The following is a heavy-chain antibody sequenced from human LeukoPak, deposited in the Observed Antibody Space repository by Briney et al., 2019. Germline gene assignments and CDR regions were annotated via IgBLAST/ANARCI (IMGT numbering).Heavy chain of an antibody. D-gene: IGHD5-18*01. CDR1: GYTFTSYY. V-gene: IGHV1-46*01. J-gene: IGHJ5*02. CDR2: INPSGGST. Sequence: GASVKVSFKASGYTFTSYYMHWVRPAPGQGLEWMGIINPSGGSTSYAQKFQGRVTMTRDTSTSTVYMELSSLRSEDTAVYYCARAQLWLGWFDPWGQGTLVTVSS. CDR3: ARAQLWLGWFDP.